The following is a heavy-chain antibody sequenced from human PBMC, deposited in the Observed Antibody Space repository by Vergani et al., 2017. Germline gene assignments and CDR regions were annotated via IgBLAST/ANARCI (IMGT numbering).Heavy chain of an antibody. V-gene: IGHV3-30*01. Sequence: QVPLVESGGGVVQPGGSLRLSCAASGFTFSSYAMHWVRQAPGKGLEWVAVISYDGSNKYYADSVKVRFTISMDNSKNTMYLQMNSLRAEDTAVYYCARVAYIYGSRYFDYWGQGTLVTVSS. D-gene: IGHD5-18*01. CDR2: ISYDGSNK. J-gene: IGHJ4*02. CDR3: ARVAYIYGSRYFDY. CDR1: GFTFSSYA.